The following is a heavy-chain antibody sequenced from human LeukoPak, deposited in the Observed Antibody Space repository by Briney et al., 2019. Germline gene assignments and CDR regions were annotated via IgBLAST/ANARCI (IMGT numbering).Heavy chain of an antibody. D-gene: IGHD2-15*01. V-gene: IGHV4-39*07. CDR3: ARVGIGSWFDP. Sequence: SETLSLTCTVSGGSISSSSYYWGWIRQPPGKGLEWIGSIYYSGSTYYNPSLKSRVTISVDTSKNQFSLKLSSVTAADTAVYYCARVGIGSWFDPWGQGTLVTVSS. J-gene: IGHJ5*02. CDR2: IYYSGST. CDR1: GGSISSSSYY.